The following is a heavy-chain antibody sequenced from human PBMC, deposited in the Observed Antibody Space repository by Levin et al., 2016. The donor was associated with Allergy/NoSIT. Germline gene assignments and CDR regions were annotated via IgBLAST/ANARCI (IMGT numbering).Heavy chain of an antibody. CDR3: ARVDPYNDRNTYGYYRFDL. J-gene: IGHJ4*02. D-gene: IGHD2/OR15-2a*01. Sequence: SETLSLTCTVSGGSVSSGSHYWSWIRQHPVKGLEWIGYIYYTGNAYYNPSLRSRATILVDTSKNQFSLKLTALTAADTAVYYCARVDPYNDRNTYGYYRFDLWGQGTLVTVSS. V-gene: IGHV4-31*03. CDR1: GGSVSSGSHY. CDR2: IYYTGNA.